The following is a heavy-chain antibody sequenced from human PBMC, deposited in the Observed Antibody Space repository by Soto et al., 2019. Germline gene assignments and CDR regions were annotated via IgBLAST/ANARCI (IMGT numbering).Heavy chain of an antibody. Sequence: GGSLRLSCAASGFTVSSNYMSWVRQAPGKGLEWVSVIYSGGSTYYADSVKGRFTISRDNSKNTLYLQINSLRAEDTAVYYFVKSYYDSSGSPPRGSDYWGQGTLVTVSS. J-gene: IGHJ4*02. CDR3: VKSYYDSSGSPPRGSDY. CDR1: GFTVSSNY. V-gene: IGHV3-66*01. D-gene: IGHD3-22*01. CDR2: IYSGGST.